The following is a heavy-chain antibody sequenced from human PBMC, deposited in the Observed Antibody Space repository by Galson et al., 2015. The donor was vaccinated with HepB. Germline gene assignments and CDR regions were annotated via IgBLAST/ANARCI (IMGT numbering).Heavy chain of an antibody. CDR3: ARRGYYDSSGYYRGGAFDI. J-gene: IGHJ3*02. CDR2: MNPNSGNT. V-gene: IGHV1-8*02. CDR1: GYTFTSYG. D-gene: IGHD3-22*01. Sequence: SVKVSCKASGYTFTSYGISWVRQATGQGLEWMGWMNPNSGNTGYAQEFQGRVTMTRNTSISTAYMELSSLRSEDTAVYYCARRGYYDSSGYYRGGAFDIWGQGTMVTVSS.